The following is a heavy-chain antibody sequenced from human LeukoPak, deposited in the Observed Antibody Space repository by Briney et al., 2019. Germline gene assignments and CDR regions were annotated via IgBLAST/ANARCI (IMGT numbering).Heavy chain of an antibody. CDR2: IIPIFGTA. J-gene: IGHJ4*02. V-gene: IGHV1-69*13. CDR1: GGTFSSYA. CDR3: ARHERADYFDY. Sequence: ASVKVSCKASGGTFSSYAISWVRQAPGQGLEWMGGIIPIFGTANYAQKFQGRVTITAYESTSTAYMELSSLRSEDTAVYYCARHERADYFDYWGQGTLVTVSS.